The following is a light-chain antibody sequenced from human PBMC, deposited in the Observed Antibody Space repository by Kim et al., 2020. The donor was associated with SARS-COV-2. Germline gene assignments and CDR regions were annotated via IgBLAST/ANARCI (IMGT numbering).Light chain of an antibody. CDR2: DAS. CDR3: QHRSNWPLT. J-gene: IGKJ4*01. CDR1: QSVSSY. V-gene: IGKV3-11*01. Sequence: LSPGERATLACRASQSVSSYLAWYQQKPGQAPRLVIYDASSRATGIPARFSGSGSGTDFTLTINSLEPEDFAVYYCQHRSNWPLTFGGGTKVDIK.